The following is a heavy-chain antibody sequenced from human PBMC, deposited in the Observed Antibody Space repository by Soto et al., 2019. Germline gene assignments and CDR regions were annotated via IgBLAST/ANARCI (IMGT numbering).Heavy chain of an antibody. CDR3: ARDVYGDYALDS. J-gene: IGHJ4*02. Sequence: DSVKGRFTVSRDNAENSVYLQMNSLRVKDTAVYYCARDVYGDYALDSWGQGTLVTVTS. D-gene: IGHD4-17*01. V-gene: IGHV3-7*01.